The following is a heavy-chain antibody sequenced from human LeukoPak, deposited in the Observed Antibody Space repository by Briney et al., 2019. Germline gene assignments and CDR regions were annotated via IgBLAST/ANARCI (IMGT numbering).Heavy chain of an antibody. CDR1: GFTFSGSA. Sequence: GGSLRLSCAASGFTFSGSAMHWVRQASGKGLEWVGRIRSKANSYATAYAASVKGRFTISRDDSKNTAYLQMNSLKTEDTAVYYCTSHFWGTTVTPAHHYYYYMDVWGKGTTVTVSS. CDR2: IRSKANSYAT. D-gene: IGHD4-17*01. V-gene: IGHV3-73*01. J-gene: IGHJ6*03. CDR3: TSHFWGTTVTPAHHYYYYMDV.